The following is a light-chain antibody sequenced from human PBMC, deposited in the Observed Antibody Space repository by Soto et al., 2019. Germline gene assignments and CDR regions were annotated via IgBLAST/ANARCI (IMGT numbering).Light chain of an antibody. J-gene: IGLJ3*02. V-gene: IGLV2-14*01. Sequence: QSALTQPASVSGSPGQSITISCTGTSSDVGDYNYVSWYQQHPGKAPKLMIYEVSNRPSGVSNRFSGSKFGNTASLTISGLQAEDEADYYCSSYTGSRTLVFGGGTK. CDR2: EVS. CDR1: SSDVGDYNY. CDR3: SSYTGSRTLV.